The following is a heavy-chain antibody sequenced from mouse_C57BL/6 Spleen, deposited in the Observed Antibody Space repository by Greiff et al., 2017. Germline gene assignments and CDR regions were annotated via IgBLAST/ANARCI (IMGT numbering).Heavy chain of an antibody. CDR1: GFTFSSYA. CDR3: AREGNYVYFDY. D-gene: IGHD2-1*01. Sequence: EVKLVESGGGLVKPGGSLKLSCAASGFTFSSYAMSWVRQTPEKRLEWVATISDGGSYTYYPDNVKGRFTISRDNAKNNLYLQMSHLKSEDTAMYYCAREGNYVYFDYWGQGTTLTVSS. V-gene: IGHV5-4*01. CDR2: ISDGGSYT. J-gene: IGHJ2*01.